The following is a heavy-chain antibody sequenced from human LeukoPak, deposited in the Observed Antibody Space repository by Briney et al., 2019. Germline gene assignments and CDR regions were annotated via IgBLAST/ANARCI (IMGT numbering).Heavy chain of an antibody. D-gene: IGHD4-17*01. CDR3: SRARGDYRYFDD. CDR1: GFTFSNYW. Sequence: GGSLRLSCAVSGFTFSNYWMHWVRQSPGKGLVWVSRINMDGSITTYADSVKGRFTISRDNAKNTLYLQMNSLRAEDTAVYYCSRARGDYRYFDDWGQGTLVTVSS. J-gene: IGHJ4*02. V-gene: IGHV3-74*01. CDR2: INMDGSIT.